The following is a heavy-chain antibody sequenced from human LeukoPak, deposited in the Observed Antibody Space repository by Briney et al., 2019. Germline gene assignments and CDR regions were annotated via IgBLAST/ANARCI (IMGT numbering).Heavy chain of an antibody. Sequence: ASVKVSCKASGGSLRRYVFAWVRQAPGQGLEWMGGIMPVLDTGSYAQGFQGRVTITADRSTSTAYMELRSLRPEDTALYYCAARDNGNDLLSYHGRDVWGNGTTVTVSS. V-gene: IGHV1-69*06. J-gene: IGHJ6*04. D-gene: IGHD1-1*01. CDR1: GGSLRRYV. CDR3: AARDNGNDLLSYHGRDV. CDR2: IMPVLDTG.